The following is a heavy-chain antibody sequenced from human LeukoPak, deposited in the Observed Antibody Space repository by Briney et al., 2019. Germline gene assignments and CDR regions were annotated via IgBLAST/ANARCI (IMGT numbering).Heavy chain of an antibody. D-gene: IGHD5-12*01. Sequence: GGSLRLSCAASGFTFSSYAMSWVRQAPGKGLEWVSTFSGSGGNTYYADSVKGRFTISRDNSKNTLYLQMSSLRAEDTAVYYCARVGLDRRGYSGYEAFDYWGQGTLVTVSS. CDR2: FSGSGGNT. CDR3: ARVGLDRRGYSGYEAFDY. J-gene: IGHJ4*02. CDR1: GFTFSSYA. V-gene: IGHV3-23*01.